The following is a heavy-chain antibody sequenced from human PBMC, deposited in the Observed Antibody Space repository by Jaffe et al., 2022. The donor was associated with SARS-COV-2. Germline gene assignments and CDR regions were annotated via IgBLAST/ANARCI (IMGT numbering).Heavy chain of an antibody. V-gene: IGHV3-15*01. CDR2: IKSKTDGGTT. J-gene: IGHJ6*02. D-gene: IGHD3-22*01. Sequence: EVQLVESGGGLVKPGGSLRLSCAASGFTFSNAWMSWVRQAPGKGLEWVGRIKSKTDGGTTDYAAPVKGRFTISRDDSKNTLYLQMNSLKTEDTAVYYCTTGLKIITALYGMDVWGQGTTVTVSS. CDR3: TTGLKIITALYGMDV. CDR1: GFTFSNAW.